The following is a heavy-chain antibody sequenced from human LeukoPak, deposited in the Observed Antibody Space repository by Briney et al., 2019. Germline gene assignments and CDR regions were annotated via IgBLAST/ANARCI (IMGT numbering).Heavy chain of an antibody. V-gene: IGHV3-30*02. CDR3: ARVMGPGVATILGWFDP. D-gene: IGHD5-24*01. CDR2: IRYDGSNK. CDR1: GFTFSSYG. Sequence: PGGSLRLSCAASGFTFSSYGMHWVRQAPGKGLEWVAFIRYDGSNKYYADSVKGRFTISRDNSKNTLYLQMNSLRAEDTAVYYCARVMGPGVATILGWFDPWGQGTLVTVSS. J-gene: IGHJ5*02.